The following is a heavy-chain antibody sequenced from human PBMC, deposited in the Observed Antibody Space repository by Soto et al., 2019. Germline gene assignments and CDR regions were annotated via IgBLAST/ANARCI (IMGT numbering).Heavy chain of an antibody. CDR2: IYYSGST. Sequence: SETLSLTCTVSGGSISSSSYYWGWTRQPPGKGLEWIGSIYYSGSTYYNPSLKSRVTISVDTSKNQFSLKLSSVTAADTAVYYCARLHCSSTSCCGHYYYYYMDVWGKGTTVTVSS. D-gene: IGHD2-2*01. J-gene: IGHJ6*03. CDR1: GGSISSSSYY. V-gene: IGHV4-39*01. CDR3: ARLHCSSTSCCGHYYYYYMDV.